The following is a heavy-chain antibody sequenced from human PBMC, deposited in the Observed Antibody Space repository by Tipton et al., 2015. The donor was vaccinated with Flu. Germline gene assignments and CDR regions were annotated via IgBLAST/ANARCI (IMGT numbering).Heavy chain of an antibody. CDR2: IYYIGKT. CDR1: GGSWSSYY. V-gene: IGHV4-39*01. D-gene: IGHD4-17*01. CDR3: ASLKNYGDYGFGS. Sequence: TLSLTCSVSGGSWSSYYWGWIRQPPGKGLQWIGSIYYIGKTFYNPSLKSRVTVSADSSNSQFSLKLKSVTAADTAVYYCASLKNYGDYGFGSWGQGTLVTASS. J-gene: IGHJ4*02.